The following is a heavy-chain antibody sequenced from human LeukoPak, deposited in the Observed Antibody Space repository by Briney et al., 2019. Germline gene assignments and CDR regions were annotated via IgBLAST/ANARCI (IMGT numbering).Heavy chain of an antibody. CDR3: ARQSGSYYPHYLDY. CDR2: IYYSGST. D-gene: IGHD1-26*01. J-gene: IGHJ4*02. V-gene: IGHV4-39*01. CDR1: GGSISSSSYY. Sequence: SETLSLTCTVSGGSISSSSYYWGWIRQPPGKGLEWIGSIYYSGSTYYNLSLKSRVTISVDTSRNQFSLKLSSVTAADTAVYYCARQSGSYYPHYLDYWGQGTLVTVSS.